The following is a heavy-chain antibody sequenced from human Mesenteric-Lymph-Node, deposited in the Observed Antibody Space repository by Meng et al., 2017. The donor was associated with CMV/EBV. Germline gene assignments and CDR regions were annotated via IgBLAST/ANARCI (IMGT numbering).Heavy chain of an antibody. Sequence: QVHLHQWGAGLFKSSETLPVTCAVYGGSLSGSYWNWIRQSPEKGLECIGEINNSGSTTYNPSFTSRIIISVDTSTNQISLNMSSVTAADTAVYYCARGSSYDILTGYFDYWGQGALVTVSS. CDR2: INNSGST. CDR3: ARGSSYDILTGYFDY. D-gene: IGHD3-9*01. J-gene: IGHJ4*02. CDR1: GGSLSGSY. V-gene: IGHV4-34*01.